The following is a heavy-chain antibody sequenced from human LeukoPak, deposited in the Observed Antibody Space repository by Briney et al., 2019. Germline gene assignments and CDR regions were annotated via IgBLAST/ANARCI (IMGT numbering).Heavy chain of an antibody. Sequence: PSETLSLTCTVSGGSISSSSYYWGWIRQPPGKGLEWIGSIYYSGSTYYNPSLKSRVTISVDTFKNQFSLKLSSVTAADMAVYYCNWNDGYWGQGTLVTVSS. CDR1: GGSISSSSYY. CDR2: IYYSGST. J-gene: IGHJ4*02. V-gene: IGHV4-39*01. D-gene: IGHD1-1*01. CDR3: NWNDGY.